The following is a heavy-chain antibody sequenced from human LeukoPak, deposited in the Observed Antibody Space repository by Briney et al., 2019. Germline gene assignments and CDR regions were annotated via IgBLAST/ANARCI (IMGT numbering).Heavy chain of an antibody. J-gene: IGHJ5*02. CDR2: TYYSGST. Sequence: SETLSLTCTVSGGSISSSSCYWGWIRQPPGKGLEWIGSTYYSGSTYYNPSLKSRVTISVDTSKNQFSLKLSSVTAADTAVYYCARLQRLHTFGVVTNWFDPWGQGTLVTVSS. V-gene: IGHV4-39*01. CDR3: ARLQRLHTFGVVTNWFDP. CDR1: GGSISSSSCY. D-gene: IGHD3-3*01.